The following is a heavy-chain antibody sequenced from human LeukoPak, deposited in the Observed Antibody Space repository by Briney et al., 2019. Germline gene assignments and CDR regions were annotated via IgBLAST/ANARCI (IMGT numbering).Heavy chain of an antibody. V-gene: IGHV3-48*03. Sequence: GVSLRLSCAASGFTFSSYEMNWVRQAPGKGLEWVSYISSSGSTIYYADSVKGRFTISRDDAKNSLYLQMNSLRAEDTAVYYCARAVDSSWLIPFDYWGQGTLVTVSS. CDR2: ISSSGSTI. CDR3: ARAVDSSWLIPFDY. D-gene: IGHD6-13*01. CDR1: GFTFSSYE. J-gene: IGHJ4*02.